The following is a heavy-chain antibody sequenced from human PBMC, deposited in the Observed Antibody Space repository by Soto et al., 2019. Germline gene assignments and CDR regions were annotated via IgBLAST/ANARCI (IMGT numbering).Heavy chain of an antibody. D-gene: IGHD5-18*01. CDR2: IIPIFGTA. CDR1: GGTFSSYA. CDR3: ARSTAMVNFFDY. Sequence: GASVKVSCKASGGTFSSYAISWVRQAPGQGLEWMGGIIPIFGTANYAQKFQGRVTITADESTSTAYMELSSLRSEDTAVYYCARSTAMVNFFDYWGQGTLVTVSS. V-gene: IGHV1-69*13. J-gene: IGHJ4*02.